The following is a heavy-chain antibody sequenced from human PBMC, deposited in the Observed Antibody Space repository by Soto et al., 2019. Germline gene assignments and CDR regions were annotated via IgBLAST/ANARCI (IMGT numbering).Heavy chain of an antibody. J-gene: IGHJ4*02. CDR1: GFTFSSFC. CDR2: MSSDGGRI. D-gene: IGHD3-3*01. CDR3: VKSRGGANYDFFD. V-gene: IGHV3-64D*06. Sequence: GGSLRLSCSATGFTFSSFCMHWVRQSPGKGLGYVSHMSSDGGRIYNSDSVKGRFTISRDNSKKILYLQMSSLITADSTVEYCVKSRGGANYDFFDWGQGTQVTVSS.